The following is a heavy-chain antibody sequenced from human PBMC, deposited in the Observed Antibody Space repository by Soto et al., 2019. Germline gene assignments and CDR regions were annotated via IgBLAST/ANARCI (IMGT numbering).Heavy chain of an antibody. CDR3: AKDPSYYDFWNGQPIHYYYGMDV. Sequence: GGSLRLSCAASGFTFSSYGMHWVRQAPGKGLEWVAVISYDGSNKYYADSVKGRFTISRDNSKNTLYLQMNSLRAEDTAVYYCAKDPSYYDFWNGQPIHYYYGMDVWGQGTTVTVSS. D-gene: IGHD3-3*01. CDR1: GFTFSSYG. V-gene: IGHV3-30*18. J-gene: IGHJ6*02. CDR2: ISYDGSNK.